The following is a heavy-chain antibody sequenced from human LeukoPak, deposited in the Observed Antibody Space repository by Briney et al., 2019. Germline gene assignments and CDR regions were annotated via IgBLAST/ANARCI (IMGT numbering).Heavy chain of an antibody. CDR3: ARALVYYDFWSGYYLDY. V-gene: IGHV3-30*01. CDR1: GFTFSSYA. Sequence: GESLRLSCAASGFTFSSYAMHWVRQAPGKGPEWVAVISYDGSNKYYADSVKGRFTISRDNSKNTLYLQMNSLRAEDAAVYYCARALVYYDFWSGYYLDYWGQGTLVTVSS. CDR2: ISYDGSNK. J-gene: IGHJ4*02. D-gene: IGHD3-3*01.